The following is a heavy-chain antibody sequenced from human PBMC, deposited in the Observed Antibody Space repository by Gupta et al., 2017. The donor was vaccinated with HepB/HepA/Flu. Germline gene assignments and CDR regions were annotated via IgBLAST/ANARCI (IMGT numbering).Heavy chain of an antibody. V-gene: IGHV3-23*01. CDR2: ISGSGGST. CDR3: AKMDNGEDHGSGSYPTHYYMDV. CDR1: GFTFSSYA. D-gene: IGHD3-10*01. Sequence: EVQLLESGGGLVQPGGSLRLSCAASGFTFSSYALSWVRQAPGKGLEWVSAISGSGGSTYYADSVKGRFTISRDNSKNTLYLQMNSLRAEDTAVYYCAKMDNGEDHGSGSYPTHYYMDVWGKGTTVTVS. J-gene: IGHJ6*03.